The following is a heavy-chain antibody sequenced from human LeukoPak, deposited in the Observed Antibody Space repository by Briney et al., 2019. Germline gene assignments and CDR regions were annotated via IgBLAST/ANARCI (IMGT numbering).Heavy chain of an antibody. Sequence: GGSLRLSCAASGFTFSSYSMNWVRQAPGKGLEWVPYISSSSSTIYYADSVKGRFTISRDNAKNSLYLQMNSLRAEDTAVYYCARDTPCYYDSSGYSPNAFDIWGQGTMVTVSS. V-gene: IGHV3-48*04. CDR1: GFTFSSYS. CDR3: ARDTPCYYDSSGYSPNAFDI. CDR2: ISSSSSTI. D-gene: IGHD3-22*01. J-gene: IGHJ3*02.